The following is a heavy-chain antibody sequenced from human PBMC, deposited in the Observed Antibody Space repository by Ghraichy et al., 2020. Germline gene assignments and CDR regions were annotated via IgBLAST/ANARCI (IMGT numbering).Heavy chain of an antibody. V-gene: IGHV1-58*01. J-gene: IGHJ6*02. D-gene: IGHD3-22*01. CDR3: AAAPPYYYDSSGYSYYYYGMDV. CDR2: IVVGSGNT. CDR1: GFTFTSSA. Sequence: SVKVSCKASGFTFTSSAVQWVRQARGQRLEWIGWIVVGSGNTNYAQKFQERVTITRDMSTSTAYMELSSLRSEDTAVYYCAAAPPYYYDSSGYSYYYYGMDVWGQGTTVTVSS.